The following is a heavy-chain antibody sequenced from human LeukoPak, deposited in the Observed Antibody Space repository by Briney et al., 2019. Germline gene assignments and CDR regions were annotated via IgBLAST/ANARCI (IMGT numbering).Heavy chain of an antibody. Sequence: PSETLSLTCSVSGGSIMNHHWTWIQQSPGKGLEWIGHVFFTEGTNYSPSLRGRITISSDRSKNQIYLKLGSVTAADTAVYYCARELYHLDRWGQGALVTVSS. CDR1: GGSIMNHH. D-gene: IGHD3/OR15-3a*01. CDR3: ARELYHLDR. V-gene: IGHV4-59*11. CDR2: VFFTEGT. J-gene: IGHJ4*02.